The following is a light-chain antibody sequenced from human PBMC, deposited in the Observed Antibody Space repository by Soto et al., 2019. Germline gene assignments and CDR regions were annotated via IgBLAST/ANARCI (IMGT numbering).Light chain of an antibody. CDR1: SSDVGGYNY. V-gene: IGLV2-14*01. CDR2: EVS. CDR3: SSFTSSTTYV. Sequence: QSALTQPASVSRSPGQSITIYCTGTSSDVGGYNYVSWYQQHPGKAPKLMIYEVSNRPSGVSGRFFGSKSGNTASLTISGLQAEDEADYYCSSFTSSTTYVFGTGTKVTVL. J-gene: IGLJ1*01.